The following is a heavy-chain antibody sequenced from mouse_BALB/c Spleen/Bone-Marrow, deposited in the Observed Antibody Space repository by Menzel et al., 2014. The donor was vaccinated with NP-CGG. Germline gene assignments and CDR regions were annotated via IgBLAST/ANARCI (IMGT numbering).Heavy chain of an antibody. CDR3: ARGDGYYVDFDY. J-gene: IGHJ2*01. V-gene: IGHV1S34*01. CDR1: GYSFTGYY. D-gene: IGHD2-3*01. Sequence: LVKTGASVKISCKASGYSFTGYYMHWVKQSHGKSLEWIGYISCYNGATSYNQKFKGKDTFTVDTSSSTAYMQFNSLTSEDSAIYYCARGDGYYVDFDYWRQGTTLTVSS. CDR2: ISCYNGAT.